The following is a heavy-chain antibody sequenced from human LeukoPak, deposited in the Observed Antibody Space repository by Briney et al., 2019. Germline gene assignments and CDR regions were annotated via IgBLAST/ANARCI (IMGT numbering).Heavy chain of an antibody. CDR2: ISYDGSYT. CDR1: GFTFSGSA. J-gene: IGHJ4*02. Sequence: PGGSLRLSCAASGFTFSGSAMHWVRQAPGKGLEWVAVISYDGSYTSYADSVKGRFTISRDNSKYTLYLQMNSLRVEDTAVYYCAKGGPPTGASPRPWDFNFWGQGTLVTVSS. D-gene: IGHD1-26*01. V-gene: IGHV3-30*04. CDR3: AKGGPPTGASPRPWDFNF.